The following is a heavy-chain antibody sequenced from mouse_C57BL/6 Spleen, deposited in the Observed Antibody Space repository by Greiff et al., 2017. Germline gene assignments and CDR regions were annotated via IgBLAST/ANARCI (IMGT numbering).Heavy chain of an antibody. J-gene: IGHJ4*01. CDR3: TRVNPGDAMDY. CDR2: ISSGGDYI. Sequence: DVMLVESGEGLVKPGGSLKLSCAASGFTFSSYAMSWVRQTPEKRLEWVAYISSGGDYIYYADTVKGRFTISRDNARNTLYLQMSSLKSEDTAMYYCTRVNPGDAMDYWGQGTSVTVSS. CDR1: GFTFSSYA. V-gene: IGHV5-9-1*02.